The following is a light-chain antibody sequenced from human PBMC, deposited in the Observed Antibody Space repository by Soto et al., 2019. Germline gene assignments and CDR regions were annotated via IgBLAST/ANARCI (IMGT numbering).Light chain of an antibody. V-gene: IGKV3-20*01. CDR3: QQYGTSPLT. CDR1: QSVSSSY. J-gene: IGKJ4*01. CDR2: GAS. Sequence: ENVLTQSPGTLSLSPGERASLSCRASQSVSSSYLAWYQQKPGQAPRLLIYGASSRATGIPDRFSGSGSGTDFTLTISRLEPEDFAVYYCQQYGTSPLTFRGGTKVEIK.